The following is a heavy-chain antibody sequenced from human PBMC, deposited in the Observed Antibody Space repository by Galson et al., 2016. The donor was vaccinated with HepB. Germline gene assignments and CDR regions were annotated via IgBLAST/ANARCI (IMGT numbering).Heavy chain of an antibody. CDR1: GFTFGNYG. CDR3: AKGLTSTFGGLIGEPLSFDY. D-gene: IGHD3-16*02. CDR2: LSGSGDST. V-gene: IGHV3-23*01. J-gene: IGHJ4*02. Sequence: SLRLSCAASGFTFGNYGMSWVRQAPGKGLEWVSTLSGSGDSTYYADSVKGRFPISRDNSKNPLYLQMNRLRAEDTAVDYRAKGLTSTFGGLIGEPLSFDYWGQGTLVTVSS.